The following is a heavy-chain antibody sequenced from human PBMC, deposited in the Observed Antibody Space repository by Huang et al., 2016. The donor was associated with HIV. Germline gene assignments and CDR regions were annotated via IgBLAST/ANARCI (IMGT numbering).Heavy chain of an antibody. CDR1: GGSINSYY. CDR3: ARNYYDNVDWYFDL. Sequence: QVQLQESGPGLVKPSETLSLTCTVSGGSINSYYWSWIRQPPGKGLEWIGYIHYSGSTIYNPFLKRRVTISVDTSKNQFSLKLSSVTAADTAMYYCARNYYDNVDWYFDLWGRGTLVTVSS. V-gene: IGHV4-59*01. D-gene: IGHD3-22*01. J-gene: IGHJ2*01. CDR2: IHYSGST.